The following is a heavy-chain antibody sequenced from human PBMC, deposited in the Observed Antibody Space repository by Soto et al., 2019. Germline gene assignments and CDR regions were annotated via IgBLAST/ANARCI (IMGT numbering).Heavy chain of an antibody. CDR3: ARLAYGGASHSPGVEWLDP. Sequence: GGSLRLSCGASGFTFSNYEMNWVRQPPGKGLEWVSYISLSGTTTYYADSVKGRFTISRDNAKNSLVLQMHSLRSEDTAVYYCARLAYGGASHSPGVEWLDPGGQGTLVTVFS. J-gene: IGHJ5*01. V-gene: IGHV3-48*03. D-gene: IGHD5-12*01. CDR1: GFTFSNYE. CDR2: ISLSGTTT.